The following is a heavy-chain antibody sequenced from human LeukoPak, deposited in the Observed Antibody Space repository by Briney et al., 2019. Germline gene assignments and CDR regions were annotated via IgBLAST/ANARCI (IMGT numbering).Heavy chain of an antibody. CDR3: ARGTHLSYAAGFDC. CDR1: GFTFSFYW. D-gene: IGHD3-10*01. V-gene: IGHV3-7*01. CDR2: IKEDGSEK. J-gene: IGHJ5*01. Sequence: GGSLRLSCAASGFTFSFYWMSWVRQAPGKGLEWVANIKEDGSEKYYVDSVKGRFTISRDNAKNSLYLQMTSLRAEDTALYYCARGTHLSYAAGFDCWGQGTLVTVSS.